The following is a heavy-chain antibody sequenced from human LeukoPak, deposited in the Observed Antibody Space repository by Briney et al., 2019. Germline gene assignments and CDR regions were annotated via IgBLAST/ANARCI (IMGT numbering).Heavy chain of an antibody. Sequence: PGGSLRLSCAASGFTFSSYAMSWVRQAPGKGLEWVSAISGSGGSTYYADSVKGRFTISRDNSKNTLYLQMNSLRAEDTAVYYCAKDRRYFDWLLPTFDYWGQGTLVTVSS. D-gene: IGHD3-9*01. V-gene: IGHV3-23*01. CDR1: GFTFSSYA. CDR2: ISGSGGST. CDR3: AKDRRYFDWLLPTFDY. J-gene: IGHJ4*02.